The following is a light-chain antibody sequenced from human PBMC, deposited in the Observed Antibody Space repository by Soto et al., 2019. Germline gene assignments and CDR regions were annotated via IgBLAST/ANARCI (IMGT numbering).Light chain of an antibody. J-gene: IGKJ1*01. V-gene: IGKV1-16*02. CDR3: LQYNNYPRT. Sequence: DIQMTQSPSSLSASVGDRVTITCRASQDISNDLDWFQQRPGKAPKALIYGASRLHSGVPSKFSGSGSGTDFTLTNSSLQPEDFATYYCLQYNNYPRTFAQGTKVDIK. CDR1: QDISND. CDR2: GAS.